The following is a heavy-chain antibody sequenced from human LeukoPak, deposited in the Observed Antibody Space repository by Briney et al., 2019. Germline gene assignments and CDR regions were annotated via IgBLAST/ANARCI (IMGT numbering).Heavy chain of an antibody. Sequence: PGGSLRLSCAASEFTFSNYAMTWVRQAPGKGLEWVSGVNSDGGSTYYADSVRGRFTISRDNSKNTLYLQMNSLRAEDTAVYYCAKGISNPDYWGQGTLVTVSS. D-gene: IGHD4-11*01. J-gene: IGHJ4*02. CDR3: AKGISNPDY. V-gene: IGHV3-23*01. CDR2: VNSDGGST. CDR1: EFTFSNYA.